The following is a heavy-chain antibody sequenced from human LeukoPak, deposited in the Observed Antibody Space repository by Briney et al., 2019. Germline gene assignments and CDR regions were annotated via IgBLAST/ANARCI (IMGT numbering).Heavy chain of an antibody. CDR2: IRYDGSNK. D-gene: IGHD3-22*01. Sequence: GGSLRLSCAASGFTFSSYGMHWVRQDPGKGLEWVAFIRYDGSNKYYADSVKGRFTISRDNSKNTLYLQMNSLRAEDTAVYYCAKDPLYYYDSSGYSHDYWGQGTLVTVSS. V-gene: IGHV3-30*02. J-gene: IGHJ4*02. CDR3: AKDPLYYYDSSGYSHDY. CDR1: GFTFSSYG.